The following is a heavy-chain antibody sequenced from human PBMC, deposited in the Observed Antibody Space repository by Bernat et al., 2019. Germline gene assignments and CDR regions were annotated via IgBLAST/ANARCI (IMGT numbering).Heavy chain of an antibody. Sequence: QVQLVQSGAEVKKPGASVKVSCKASGYTFTSYGISWVRQAPGQGLEWMGWISAYNGNTNYAQKLQGRVTMTTDTSTSTAYMELRSLRSDDTAVYYCARDRWEGSGYCISTSCYPFDYWGQGTLVTVSS. J-gene: IGHJ4*02. CDR2: ISAYNGNT. D-gene: IGHD2-2*01. V-gene: IGHV1-18*01. CDR1: GYTFTSYG. CDR3: ARDRWEGSGYCISTSCYPFDY.